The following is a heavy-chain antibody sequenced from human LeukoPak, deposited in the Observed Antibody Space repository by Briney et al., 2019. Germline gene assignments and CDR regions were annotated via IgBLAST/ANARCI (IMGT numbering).Heavy chain of an antibody. CDR3: ARVGSGSRFDAFDI. D-gene: IGHD1-26*01. CDR2: ISNFNGNT. CDR1: GYTFTSYG. J-gene: IGHJ3*02. Sequence: ASVKVSCKASGYTFTSYGISWVRQAPGQGLEWLGWISNFNGNTNYAQKLQGRVTMTTDTSTSTAYMELRSLRSDDTAVYYCARVGSGSRFDAFDIWGQGTMVTVSS. V-gene: IGHV1-18*01.